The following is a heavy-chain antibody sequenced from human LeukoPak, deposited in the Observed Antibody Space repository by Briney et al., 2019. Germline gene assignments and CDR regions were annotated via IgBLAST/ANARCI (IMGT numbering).Heavy chain of an antibody. J-gene: IGHJ3*02. CDR3: AMGYGDYVSHAFDI. CDR1: GYTLTELS. Sequence: GASVKVSCKVSGYTLTELSMHWVRQAPGKGLEWVSSISGSGGSTYYADSVKGRFTISRDNSKNTLYLQMNSLRAEDTAVYYCAMGYGDYVSHAFDIWGQGTMVTVSS. D-gene: IGHD4-17*01. CDR2: ISGSGGST. V-gene: IGHV3-23*01.